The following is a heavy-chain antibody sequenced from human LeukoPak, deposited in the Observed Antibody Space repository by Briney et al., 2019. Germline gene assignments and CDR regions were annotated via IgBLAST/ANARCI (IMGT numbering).Heavy chain of an antibody. Sequence: GESLKISCKGSGYTFSNYWIGWVRQMPGKGLEWMGIIYPGDSDTRYSPFFQGQVTISADKSSSTAYLQWSSLKASDTAMYYCARGPVVATMGDYWGQGTPVTVSS. V-gene: IGHV5-51*01. D-gene: IGHD5-12*01. CDR2: IYPGDSDT. CDR3: ARGPVVATMGDY. CDR1: GYTFSNYW. J-gene: IGHJ4*02.